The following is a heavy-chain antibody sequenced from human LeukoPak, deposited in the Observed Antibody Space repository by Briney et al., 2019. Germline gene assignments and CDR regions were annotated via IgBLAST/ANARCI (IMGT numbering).Heavy chain of an antibody. CDR2: INHSGST. CDR1: GGSFSGYY. D-gene: IGHD6-19*01. Sequence: SETLSLTCAVYGGSFSGYYWSWIRQPPGKGLEGIGEINHSGSTNYNPSLKSRVTISVDTSKNQFSLKLSSVTAADTAVYYCATRLSHSGSAFRHWGQGTLVTVSS. V-gene: IGHV4-34*01. J-gene: IGHJ1*01. CDR3: ATRLSHSGSAFRH.